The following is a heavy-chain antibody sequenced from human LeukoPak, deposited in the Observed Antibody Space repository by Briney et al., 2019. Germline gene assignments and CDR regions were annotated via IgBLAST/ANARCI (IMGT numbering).Heavy chain of an antibody. CDR3: ARDWGSSGWPDAFDI. CDR1: GGSFSGYY. D-gene: IGHD6-19*01. J-gene: IGHJ3*02. CDR2: INHSGST. Sequence: SETLSLTCAVYGGSFSGYYWSWIRQPPGKGLEWIGEINHSGSTDYNPSLKSRVTISVDTSKNQFSLKLSSVTAADTAVYYCARDWGSSGWPDAFDIWGQGTMVTVSS. V-gene: IGHV4-34*01.